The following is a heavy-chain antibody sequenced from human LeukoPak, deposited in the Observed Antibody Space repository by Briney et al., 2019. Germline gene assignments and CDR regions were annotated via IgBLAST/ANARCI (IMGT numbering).Heavy chain of an antibody. D-gene: IGHD3-10*01. CDR1: GGTFSSYA. CDR3: AREWSGFGELPDY. V-gene: IGHV1-69*13. CDR2: IIPIFGTA. J-gene: IGHJ4*02. Sequence: GASVKVSCKASGGTFSSYAISWVRQGPGQGLEWMGGIIPIFGTANYAQKFQGRVTITADESTSTAYMELSSLRSEDTAVYYCAREWSGFGELPDYWGQGTLVTVSS.